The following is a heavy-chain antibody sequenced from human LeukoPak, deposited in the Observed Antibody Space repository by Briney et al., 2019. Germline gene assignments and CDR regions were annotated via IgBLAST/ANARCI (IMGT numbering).Heavy chain of an antibody. CDR2: ISSSSSYI. V-gene: IGHV3-21*01. D-gene: IGHD6-19*01. J-gene: IGHJ4*02. CDR1: GFTVSSNY. Sequence: GGSLRLSCAASGFTVSSNYMSWVRQAPGKGLEWVSSISSSSSYIYYADSVKGRFTISRDNAKNSLYLQMNSLRAEDTAVYYCARGYSSGWFDYWGQGTLVTVSS. CDR3: ARGYSSGWFDY.